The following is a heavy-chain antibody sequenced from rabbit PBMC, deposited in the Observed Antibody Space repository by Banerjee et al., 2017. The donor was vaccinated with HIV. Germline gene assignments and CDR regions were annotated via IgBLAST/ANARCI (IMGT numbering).Heavy chain of an antibody. CDR2: IYTGSSGNN. CDR1: GFDLNSYW. CDR3: ARDLAGVIGWNFNL. J-gene: IGHJ4*01. Sequence: QEQLEESGGGLVKPEGSLTLTCKASGFDLNSYWMCWVRQAPGKGLEWIACIYTGSSGNNYYASWAKGRFTISKASWTTVTLQMTSLTAADTASYFCARDLAGVIGWNFNLWGPGTLVTVS. V-gene: IGHV1S45*01. D-gene: IGHD4-1*01.